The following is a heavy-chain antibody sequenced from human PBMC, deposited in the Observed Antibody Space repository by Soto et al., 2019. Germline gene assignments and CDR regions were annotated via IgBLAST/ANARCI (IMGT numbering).Heavy chain of an antibody. D-gene: IGHD3-10*01. CDR1: GGSISSYY. J-gene: IGHJ6*03. Sequence: TSETLSLTCTVSGGSISSYYWNWIRQPPGKGLEWIGEINHSGSTNYNPSLKSRVTILVDTSKNQFSLMLSSVTAADTAVYYCARVNSLVRGDRAAYMDVWGKGTTVTAP. V-gene: IGHV4-34*01. CDR3: ARVNSLVRGDRAAYMDV. CDR2: INHSGST.